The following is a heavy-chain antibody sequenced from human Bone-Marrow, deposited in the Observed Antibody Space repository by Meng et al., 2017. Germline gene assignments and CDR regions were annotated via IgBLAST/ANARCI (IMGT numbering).Heavy chain of an antibody. CDR3: AVSMLSDYYYYGMDV. J-gene: IGHJ6*02. CDR1: GYTFTSYD. CDR2: MNPNSGNT. D-gene: IGHD2-8*01. V-gene: IGHV1-8*01. Sequence: GESLKVSCKASGYTFTSYDINWVRQATGQGLEWMGWMNPNSGNTGYAQKFQGRVTMTRNTSISTAYMELSSLRSEDTAVYYCAVSMLSDYYYYGMDVWGQGTTITVSS.